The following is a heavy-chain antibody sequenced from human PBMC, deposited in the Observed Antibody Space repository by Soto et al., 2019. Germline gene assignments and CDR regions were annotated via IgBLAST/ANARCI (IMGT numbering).Heavy chain of an antibody. V-gene: IGHV1-58*02. CDR1: GFTFTSSA. D-gene: IGHD1-1*01. J-gene: IGHJ3*02. Sequence: GASVKVSCKASGFTFTSSAMQWVRQARGQRLEWIGWIVVGSGNTNYAQKFQERVTITRDMSTSTAYMELSSLRSEDTAVYYCAAEEWYNWNEPRIGWPLAFDIWGQGTMVTVSS. CDR3: AAEEWYNWNEPRIGWPLAFDI. CDR2: IVVGSGNT.